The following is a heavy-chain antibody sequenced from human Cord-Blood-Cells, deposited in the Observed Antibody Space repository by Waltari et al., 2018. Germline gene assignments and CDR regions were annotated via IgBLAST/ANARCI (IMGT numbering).Heavy chain of an antibody. CDR3: ARDRAMVRGVIITALDY. CDR1: GGPISSYY. Sequence: QVHLQESGPGLVKPSETLSLTRPVPGGPISSYYWRWIRQPAGKGLEWIGRIYTSGSTNYNPSLKSRVTMSVDTSKNQFSLKLSSVTAADTAVYYCARDRAMVRGVIITALDYWGQGTLVTASS. J-gene: IGHJ4*02. D-gene: IGHD3-10*01. V-gene: IGHV4-4*07. CDR2: IYTSGST.